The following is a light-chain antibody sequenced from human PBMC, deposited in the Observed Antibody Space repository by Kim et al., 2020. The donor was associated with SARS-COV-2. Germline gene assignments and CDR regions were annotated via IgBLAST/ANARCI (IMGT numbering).Light chain of an antibody. CDR1: QGISNY. J-gene: IGKJ3*01. CDR3: EKYNSAPFT. V-gene: IGKV1-27*01. CDR2: AAS. Sequence: ASVGDSVTITCRASQGISNYLAWYQQKPGKVPKLLIYAASALQSGVPSRFSGSGSGTDFTLSIISLQHEDVATYYCEKYNSAPFTFGPGTKVDIK.